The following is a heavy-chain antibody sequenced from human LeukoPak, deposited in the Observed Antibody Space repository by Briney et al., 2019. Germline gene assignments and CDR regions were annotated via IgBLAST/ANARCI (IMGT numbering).Heavy chain of an antibody. CDR1: GYTLTSYG. CDR3: ARSLYGDYSYFDY. CDR2: INAGNGNT. Sequence: AASVKVSCKASGYTLTSYGISWVRQAPGQRLEWMGWINAGNGNTKYSQKFQGRVTITRDTSASTAYMELSSLRSEDTAVYYCARSLYGDYSYFDYWGQGTLVTVSS. D-gene: IGHD4-17*01. J-gene: IGHJ4*02. V-gene: IGHV1-3*01.